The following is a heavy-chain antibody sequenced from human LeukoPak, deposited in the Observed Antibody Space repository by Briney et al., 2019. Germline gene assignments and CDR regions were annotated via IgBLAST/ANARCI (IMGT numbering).Heavy chain of an antibody. CDR3: ARSNGAISAAEDY. J-gene: IGHJ4*02. V-gene: IGHV4-59*01. D-gene: IGHD6-13*01. CDR2: IHYSGTT. Sequence: PSETLSLTCTVSGGSINNYYWSWIRQPPGKGLEWIGYIHYSGTTNYNPSLKSRLTMSVDTSKYQFSLKLSSVTAADTAVYYCARSNGAISAAEDYWGQGTLVTVSS. CDR1: GGSINNYY.